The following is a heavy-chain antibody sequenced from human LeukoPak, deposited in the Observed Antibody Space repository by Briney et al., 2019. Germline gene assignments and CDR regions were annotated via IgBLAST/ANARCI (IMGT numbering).Heavy chain of an antibody. J-gene: IGHJ5*02. Sequence: GESLQISCKGSGYSFTSYWIGWVRQMPGKGLEWMGIIYPGDSDTRYSPSFQGQVTISADKSISTAYLQWSSLKASDTAMYYCARLVDTAMVTNWFDPWGQGTLVTVSS. CDR2: IYPGDSDT. CDR1: GYSFTSYW. V-gene: IGHV5-51*01. CDR3: ARLVDTAMVTNWFDP. D-gene: IGHD5-18*01.